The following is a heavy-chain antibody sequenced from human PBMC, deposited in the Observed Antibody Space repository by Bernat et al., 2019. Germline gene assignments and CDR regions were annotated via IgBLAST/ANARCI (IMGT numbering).Heavy chain of an antibody. D-gene: IGHD2-2*01. CDR2: ISSSGSST. CDR1: GFTFSSYA. J-gene: IGHJ4*02. V-gene: IGHV3-23*01. Sequence: EVQLLESGGGLVQPGGSLRLSCAASGFTFSSYAMNWVRQAPGKGLEWVSGISSSGSSTYYADSVKGRFTISRDNSKNTVYLQMNSLRAEDTAVYYCAKGGYSTSDGIDYWGQGTRVTVSS. CDR3: AKGGYSTSDGIDY.